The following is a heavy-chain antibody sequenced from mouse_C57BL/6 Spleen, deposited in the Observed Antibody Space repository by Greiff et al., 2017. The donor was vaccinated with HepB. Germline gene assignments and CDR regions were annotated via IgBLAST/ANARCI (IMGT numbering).Heavy chain of an antibody. Sequence: QVQLQQSGADLARPGASVKMSCKASGYTFTSYTMHWVKQRPGQGLEWIGYINPSSGYTKYNQKFKDKATLTADKSSSTAYMRLSSLTSEDSAVYYCARASHYYGSSSYAMEYWGQGTSVTVSS. CDR3: ARASHYYGSSSYAMEY. CDR1: GYTFTSYT. V-gene: IGHV1-4*01. J-gene: IGHJ4*01. D-gene: IGHD1-1*01. CDR2: INPSSGYT.